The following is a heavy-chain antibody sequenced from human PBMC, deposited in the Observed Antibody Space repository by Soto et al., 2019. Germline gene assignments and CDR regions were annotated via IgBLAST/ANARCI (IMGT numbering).Heavy chain of an antibody. Sequence: PWGSLRLSCAASGFTFSSYWIIFGRQSPFKWLEWVANIKQDGSEKYYVDSVKGRFTISRDDAKNSLYLQMNSLRAEDTAVYYCASTPTIFGVDPYYYGMDVWGQGTTVTVSS. J-gene: IGHJ6*02. D-gene: IGHD3-3*01. V-gene: IGHV3-7*01. CDR2: IKQDGSEK. CDR3: ASTPTIFGVDPYYYGMDV. CDR1: GFTFSSYW.